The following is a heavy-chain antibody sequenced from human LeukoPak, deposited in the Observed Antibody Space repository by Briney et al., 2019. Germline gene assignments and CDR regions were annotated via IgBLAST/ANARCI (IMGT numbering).Heavy chain of an antibody. CDR3: ARGHNI. CDR2: IYHSGST. CDR1: GGSISSYY. J-gene: IGHJ3*02. V-gene: IGHV4-59*12. Sequence: SETLSLTCTVSGGSISSYYWSWIRQPPGKGLEWIGYIYHSGSTYYDPSLKSRVTISVDRSKNQFSLKLSSVTAADTAVYYCARGHNIWGQGTMVTVSS.